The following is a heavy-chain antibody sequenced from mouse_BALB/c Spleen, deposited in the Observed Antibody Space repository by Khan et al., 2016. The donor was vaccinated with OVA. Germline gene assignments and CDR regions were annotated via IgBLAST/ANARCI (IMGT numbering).Heavy chain of an antibody. V-gene: IGHV1-61*01. D-gene: IGHD2-2*01. CDR1: GYTFTSYW. J-gene: IGHJ3*01. CDR2: IDPSDSEA. CDR3: ARREKYGYDPSWFAY. Sequence: QVQLQQPGAELVRPGASVKLSCKASGYTFTSYWMNWVKQRPGQGLEWIGMIDPSDSEAHYNQMFKDKATLTVDKFSRTAYMPLSSLTSEDSAVYYCARREKYGYDPSWFAYWGQGTLVTVSS.